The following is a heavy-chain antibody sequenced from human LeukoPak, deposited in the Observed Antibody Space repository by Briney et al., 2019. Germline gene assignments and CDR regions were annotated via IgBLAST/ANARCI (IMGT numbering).Heavy chain of an antibody. V-gene: IGHV4-59*01. CDR2: IYYSGST. D-gene: IGHD4-11*01. CDR3: ARVIGSTVTTCYYYMDV. CDR1: GGSISSYY. Sequence: SETLSLTCTVSGGSISSYYWSWIRQPPGKGLEWIGYIYYSGSTNYNPSLKSRVTISVDTSKNQFSLKLSSVTAADTAVYYCARVIGSTVTTCYYYMDVWGKGTTVTVSS. J-gene: IGHJ6*03.